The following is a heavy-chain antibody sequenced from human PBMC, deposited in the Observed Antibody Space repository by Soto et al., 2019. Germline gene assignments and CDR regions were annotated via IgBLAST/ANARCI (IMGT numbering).Heavy chain of an antibody. CDR1: GGSISSGGYY. D-gene: IGHD2-15*01. CDR2: IYYSGYT. V-gene: IGHV4-31*03. Sequence: QVQLQESGPGLVKPSQTLSLTCTVSGGSISSGGYYWSWIRQHPGKGLEWIGYIYYSGYTYYNPSLTSRVTISVGPSKIQFFLKLSSVTAADTVVYYCERSLVSPYWYFDLWGRGPLVTVSS. J-gene: IGHJ2*01. CDR3: ERSLVSPYWYFDL.